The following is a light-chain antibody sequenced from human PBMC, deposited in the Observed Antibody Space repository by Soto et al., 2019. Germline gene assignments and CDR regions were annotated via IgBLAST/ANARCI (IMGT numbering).Light chain of an antibody. Sequence: EIVMTQSPATLSVSPGERATLSCRASQSVSSYLAWYQQKPGQAPRLLIYDASDRATGIPDRFSGSGSGTDFTLTISRLAPEDFAVYYCQQYEDSPVTSGQGTKVDIK. CDR1: QSVSSY. V-gene: IGKV3-20*01. CDR2: DAS. J-gene: IGKJ1*01. CDR3: QQYEDSPVT.